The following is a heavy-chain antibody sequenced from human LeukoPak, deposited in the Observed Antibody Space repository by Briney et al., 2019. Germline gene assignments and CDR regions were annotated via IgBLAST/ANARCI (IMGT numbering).Heavy chain of an antibody. CDR3: ARGRKGSGYFPTQTYYYYGMDV. Sequence: SETLSLTCTVSGGSISSDSYYWAWIRQPPGKGLEWIASIYYSGSTYYNPSLKSRVTISVDTSKNQFSLKLSSVTAADTAVYYCARGRKGSGYFPTQTYYYYGMDVWGQGTTVTVSS. D-gene: IGHD3-3*01. V-gene: IGHV4-39*07. CDR2: IYYSGST. CDR1: GGSISSDSYY. J-gene: IGHJ6*02.